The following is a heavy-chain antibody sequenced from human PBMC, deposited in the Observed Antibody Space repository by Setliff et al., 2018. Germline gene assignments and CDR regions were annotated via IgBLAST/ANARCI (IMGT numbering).Heavy chain of an antibody. CDR3: ARRHCSGGSCYSLNYFDY. CDR2: IYHSGST. D-gene: IGHD2-15*01. J-gene: IGHJ4*02. V-gene: IGHV4-38-2*01. CDR1: GYFISSGYY. Sequence: SETLSLTCAVSGYFISSGYYWGWIRQPPGKGLEWIRSIYHSGSTYYNPSLKSRVTISVDTSKKQFSLKLSSVTAADTAVYYCARRHCSGGSCYSLNYFDYWGQGTLVTVSS.